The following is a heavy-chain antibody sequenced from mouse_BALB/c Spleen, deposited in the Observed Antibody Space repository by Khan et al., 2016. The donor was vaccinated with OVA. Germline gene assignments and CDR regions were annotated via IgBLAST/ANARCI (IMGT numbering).Heavy chain of an antibody. Sequence: QVQLQQPGAELARPGASVKLSCKASGYTFTDYYINWVKQRTGQGLEWIGEISPGSGDTYYNEKFKGKATLTADTSSNTAYMQRSSLTSEASAGYFCARRNYFGYTFADWGQGTLVTVSA. CDR1: GYTFTDYY. CDR3: ARRNYFGYTFAD. CDR2: ISPGSGDT. D-gene: IGHD1-2*01. J-gene: IGHJ3*01. V-gene: IGHV1-77*01.